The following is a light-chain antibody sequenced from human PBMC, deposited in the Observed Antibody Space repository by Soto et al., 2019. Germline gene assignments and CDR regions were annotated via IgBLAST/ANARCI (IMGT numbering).Light chain of an antibody. J-gene: IGKJ4*01. Sequence: EIVLTQSPTTLSLSPGERATLSCRASQSINSHLAWYQQKPGQAPRLLMYDASNRATDIPARFSGSGSGTXXXXXXXXXDXEDFAVYYCQQRSNWPLTFGGGTKVEIK. CDR3: QQRSNWPLT. CDR1: QSINSH. CDR2: DAS. V-gene: IGKV3-11*01.